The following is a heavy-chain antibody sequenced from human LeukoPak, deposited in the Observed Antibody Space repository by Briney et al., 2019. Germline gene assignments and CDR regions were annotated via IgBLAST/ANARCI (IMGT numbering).Heavy chain of an antibody. Sequence: GGSLRLSCAASGFTFSSYAMHWVRQAPGKGLEWVAVISYDGSNKYYADSVKGRFTISRDNSKNTLYLQMSSLRAEDTAVYYCAREATSYSSSSLDYWGQGTLVTVSS. D-gene: IGHD6-6*01. CDR3: AREATSYSSSSLDY. CDR2: ISYDGSNK. J-gene: IGHJ4*02. CDR1: GFTFSSYA. V-gene: IGHV3-30-3*01.